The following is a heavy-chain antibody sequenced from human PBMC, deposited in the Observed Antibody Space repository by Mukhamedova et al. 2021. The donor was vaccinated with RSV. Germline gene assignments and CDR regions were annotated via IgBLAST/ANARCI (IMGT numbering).Heavy chain of an antibody. CDR3: TTSHQTYHNDYY. V-gene: IGHV3-15*01. Sequence: NFNDAWMSWVRQGPGKGLEWVGRIKSKSDGGTVDYAAPVIRRFTISRDDSKNTLYLQMNSLKTEDTAVYYCTTSHQTYHNDYY. D-gene: IGHD2-2*01. J-gene: IGHJ6*01. CDR1: NFNDAW. CDR2: IKSKSDGGTV.